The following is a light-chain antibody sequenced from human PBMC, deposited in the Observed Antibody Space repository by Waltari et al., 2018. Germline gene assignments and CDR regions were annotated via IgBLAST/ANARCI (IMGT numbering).Light chain of an antibody. CDR3: QQAHSWPLA. Sequence: DIQMTQSPSSVSASVADSVPIPCRASRDLSGCLAWYQHKPGNAPKLRINSASTLQNGVPTRFSGSVSGTEFTLTISSLLPEDFATYYCQQAHSWPLAFGGGTEVEI. V-gene: IGKV1-12*01. CDR1: RDLSGC. J-gene: IGKJ4*01. CDR2: SAS.